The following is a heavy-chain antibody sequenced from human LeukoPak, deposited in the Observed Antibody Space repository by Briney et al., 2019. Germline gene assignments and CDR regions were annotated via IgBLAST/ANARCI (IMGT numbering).Heavy chain of an antibody. V-gene: IGHV1-69*05. CDR3: ASTHDYGGRTYDY. D-gene: IGHD4/OR15-4a*01. CDR2: IIPIFGTA. CDR1: GYTFTSYG. Sequence: GASVKVSCKASGYTFTSYGISWVRQAPGQGLEWMGGIIPIFGTANYAQKFQGRVTITTDESTSTAYMELSSLRSEDTAVYYCASTHDYGGRTYDYWGQGTLVTVSS. J-gene: IGHJ4*02.